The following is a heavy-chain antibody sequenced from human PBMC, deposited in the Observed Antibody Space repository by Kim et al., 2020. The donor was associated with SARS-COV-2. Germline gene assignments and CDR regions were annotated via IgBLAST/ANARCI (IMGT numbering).Heavy chain of an antibody. J-gene: IGHJ3*02. CDR2: ISSSSSYI. V-gene: IGHV3-21*01. Sequence: GGSLRLSCAASGFTFSSYSMNWVRQAPGKGLEWVSSISSSSSYIYYADSVKGRFTISRDNAKNSLYLQMNSLRAEDTAVYYCARDHAPIAAAGRLDAFDIWGQGTMVTVSS. CDR1: GFTFSSYS. D-gene: IGHD6-13*01. CDR3: ARDHAPIAAAGRLDAFDI.